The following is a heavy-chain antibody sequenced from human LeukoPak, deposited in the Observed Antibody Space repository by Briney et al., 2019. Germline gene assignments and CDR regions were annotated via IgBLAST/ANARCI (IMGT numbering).Heavy chain of an antibody. J-gene: IGHJ4*02. D-gene: IGHD1-14*01. CDR1: GFTVSSNY. V-gene: IGHV3-53*01. CDR2: IYSGGST. Sequence: GGSLRLSCAASGFTVSSNYMSWVRQAPGKGLEWVSVIYSGGSTYYADSVKGRFTISRDNSKNTLYLQMNSLRAEDTAVYYCARCGRTRDARYFDYWAREPWSPSPQ. CDR3: ARCGRTRDARYFDY.